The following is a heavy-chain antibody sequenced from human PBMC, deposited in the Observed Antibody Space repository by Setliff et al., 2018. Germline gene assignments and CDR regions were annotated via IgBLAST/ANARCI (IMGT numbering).Heavy chain of an antibody. CDR3: ARGANCDY. Sequence: GGSLRLSCVASGFTFSNYEMNWVRQAPGKGLEWVSYISNSGGVKYYTDSVKGRFTFSRDNAEKSLWLHMNNLRVDDTAIYYCARGANCDYWGQGTLVTVSS. J-gene: IGHJ4*02. V-gene: IGHV3-48*03. D-gene: IGHD1-26*01. CDR2: ISNSGGVK. CDR1: GFTFSNYE.